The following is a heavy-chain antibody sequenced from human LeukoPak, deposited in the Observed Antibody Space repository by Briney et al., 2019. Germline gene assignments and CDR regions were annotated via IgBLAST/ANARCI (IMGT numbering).Heavy chain of an antibody. CDR2: ISGSGAST. Sequence: GGSLRLSCAASGFTFSSYAMSCVRQAPGKGLEWVSAISGSGASTYYADSVKGRFTISRDNSQNTVYLQMNSLRAEDTAVYYCARGGILDYWGQGTLVTVSS. CDR1: GFTFSSYA. V-gene: IGHV3-23*01. D-gene: IGHD1-26*01. CDR3: ARGGILDY. J-gene: IGHJ4*02.